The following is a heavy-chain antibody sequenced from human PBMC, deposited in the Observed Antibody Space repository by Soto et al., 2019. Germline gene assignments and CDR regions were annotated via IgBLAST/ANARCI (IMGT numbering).Heavy chain of an antibody. CDR2: IRGSGNST. Sequence: EVQLLESGGGLVQPGGSLRLSCAASGFTFSSFAMSWVRQAPGKGLEWVSGIRGSGNSTYYADSVKGRFTISRDNSKNTPYLQMNSLRAEDTAVYYCATSLVPAAKYAMDVWGQGTTVTVSS. V-gene: IGHV3-23*01. CDR3: ATSLVPAAKYAMDV. J-gene: IGHJ6*02. CDR1: GFTFSSFA. D-gene: IGHD2-2*01.